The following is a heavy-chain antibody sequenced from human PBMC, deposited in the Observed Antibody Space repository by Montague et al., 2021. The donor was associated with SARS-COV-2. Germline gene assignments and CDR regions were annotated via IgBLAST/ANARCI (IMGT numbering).Heavy chain of an antibody. CDR2: IHYDGSST. CDR3: ARESGSFHDGGYFDY. CDR1: GFTLSCYW. Sequence: SLRLSCAASGFTLSCYWMYWVRQAPGKGLVWISRIHYDGSSTNYADSVKGRFTISRDTAKNTLYLQMNSLRAEDTAVYYCARESGSFHDGGYFDYWGQGSRGTVSS. J-gene: IGHJ4*02. V-gene: IGHV3-74*01. D-gene: IGHD1-26*01.